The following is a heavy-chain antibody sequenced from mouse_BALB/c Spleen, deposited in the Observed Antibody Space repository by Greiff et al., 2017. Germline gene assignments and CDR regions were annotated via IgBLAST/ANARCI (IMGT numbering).Heavy chain of an antibody. Sequence: VQLQQSGAELVRPGALVKLSCKASGFNIKDYYMHWVKQRPEQGLEWIGWIDPENGNTIYDPKFQGKASITADTSSNTAYLQLSSLTSEDTAVYYCARCDYDDWFAYWGQGTLVTVSA. CDR2: IDPENGNT. CDR3: ARCDYDDWFAY. J-gene: IGHJ3*01. V-gene: IGHV14-1*02. D-gene: IGHD2-4*01. CDR1: GFNIKDYY.